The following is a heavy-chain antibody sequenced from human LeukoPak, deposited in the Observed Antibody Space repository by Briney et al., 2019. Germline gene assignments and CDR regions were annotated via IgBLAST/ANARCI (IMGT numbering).Heavy chain of an antibody. CDR2: ISVRAATI. V-gene: IGHV3-48*03. CDR1: GFGFGQYE. J-gene: IGHJ6*02. D-gene: IGHD3-22*01. CDR3: AKDFPHYYEVPHGMDV. Sequence: TGGSLRLSCAASGFGFGQYEMNWVRQAPGKGREWIAYISVRAATIYYGDSVEGRFTISRDDAKNSLYLQMNGLRVEDTAIYYCAKDFPHYYEVPHGMDVWGQGTTVTV.